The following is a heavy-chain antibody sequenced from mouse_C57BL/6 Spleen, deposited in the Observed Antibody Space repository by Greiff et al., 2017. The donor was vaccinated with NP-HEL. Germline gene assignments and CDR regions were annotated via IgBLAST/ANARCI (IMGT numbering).Heavy chain of an antibody. CDR1: GFTFSDYG. CDR3: ARRGYYYGSIPHHFDY. J-gene: IGHJ2*01. V-gene: IGHV5-17*01. Sequence: EVQLQESGGGLVKPGGSLKLSCAASGFTFSDYGMHWVRQAPEKGLEWVAYISSGSSTIYYADTVKGRFPISRDNAKNTLFLQMTSLRSEDTAMYYCARRGYYYGSIPHHFDYWGQGTTLTVSS. D-gene: IGHD1-1*01. CDR2: ISSGSSTI.